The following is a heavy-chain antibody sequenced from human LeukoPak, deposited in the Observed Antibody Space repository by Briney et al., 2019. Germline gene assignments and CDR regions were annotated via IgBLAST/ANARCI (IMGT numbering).Heavy chain of an antibody. D-gene: IGHD6-19*01. Sequence: GGSLRLSCAASGFTFSSYGMHWVRQAPGKGLEWVAVISYDGSNKYYADSVKGRFTISRDNSKNTLYLQMNSLRAEDTAVHYCAKGSGSSGWTFDYWGQGTLVTVSS. V-gene: IGHV3-30*18. CDR1: GFTFSSYG. CDR3: AKGSGSSGWTFDY. CDR2: ISYDGSNK. J-gene: IGHJ4*02.